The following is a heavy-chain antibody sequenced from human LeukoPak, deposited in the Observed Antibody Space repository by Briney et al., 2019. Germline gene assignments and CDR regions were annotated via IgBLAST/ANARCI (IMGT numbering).Heavy chain of an antibody. J-gene: IGHJ4*02. CDR3: AILPYGDYPTGYFDY. CDR2: IYYSGST. V-gene: IGHV4-59*08. D-gene: IGHD4-17*01. Sequence: SETLSLTCTVSGGSISSYYWSWIRQPPGKGLEWIGYIYYSGSTNYNPSLKSRVTISVDTSKNQFSLKLSAVTAADTAVYYCAILPYGDYPTGYFDYWGQGTLVTVSS. CDR1: GGSISSYY.